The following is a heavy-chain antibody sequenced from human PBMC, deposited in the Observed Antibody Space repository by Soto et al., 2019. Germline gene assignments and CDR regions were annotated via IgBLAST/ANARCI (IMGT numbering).Heavy chain of an antibody. J-gene: IGHJ4*02. Sequence: SETLSLTCTVSGGSISSGGYYWSWIRQHPGKGLEWIGYIYYSGSTYYNPSLKSRVTISVDTSKNQFSLKLSSVTAADTAVYYCARISIAAAGRYFDYWGQGTLVTV. CDR2: IYYSGST. V-gene: IGHV4-31*03. D-gene: IGHD6-13*01. CDR1: GGSISSGGYY. CDR3: ARISIAAAGRYFDY.